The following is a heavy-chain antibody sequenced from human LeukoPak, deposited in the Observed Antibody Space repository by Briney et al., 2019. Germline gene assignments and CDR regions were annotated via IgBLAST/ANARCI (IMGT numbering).Heavy chain of an antibody. Sequence: GSSVKVSCKASGGTFSSYAISWVRQAPGQGLEWMGGIIPIFGTANYAQKFQGRVTITTDESTSTAYMELSSLRSEDTAVYYCAVCTAMIYNWFDPWGQGTLVTVSS. J-gene: IGHJ5*02. CDR3: AVCTAMIYNWFDP. CDR1: GGTFSSYA. V-gene: IGHV1-69*05. CDR2: IIPIFGTA. D-gene: IGHD5-18*01.